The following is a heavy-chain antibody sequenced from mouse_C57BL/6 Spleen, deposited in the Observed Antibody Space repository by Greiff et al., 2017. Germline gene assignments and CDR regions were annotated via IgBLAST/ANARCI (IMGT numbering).Heavy chain of an antibody. V-gene: IGHV2-2*01. J-gene: IGHJ2*01. D-gene: IGHD1-1*01. CDR2: IWSGGST. Sequence: QVQLKESGPGLVQPSQSLSITCTVSGFSLTSYGVHWVRQSPGKGLEWLGVIWSGGSTDYNAAFISRLSISKDNSKGQVFFKMNSLQADDTAIYYCALIPLITTVVAPYFDYWGQGTTLTVSS. CDR3: ALIPLITTVVAPYFDY. CDR1: GFSLTSYG.